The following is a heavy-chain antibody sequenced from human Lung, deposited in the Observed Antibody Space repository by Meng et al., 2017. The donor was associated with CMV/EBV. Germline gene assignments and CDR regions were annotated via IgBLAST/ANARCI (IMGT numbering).Heavy chain of an antibody. J-gene: IGHJ4*02. CDR3: AKAYSSSSVGTNRGFDY. V-gene: IGHV3-23*01. CDR2: ISGSGGST. Sequence: SXAASGFTFSSYAMSWVRQAPGKGLEWVSAISGSGGSTYYADSVKGRFTISRDNSKNTLYLQMNSLRAEDTAVYYCAKAYSSSSVGTNRGFDYWGQGTXVTVSS. D-gene: IGHD6-6*01. CDR1: GFTFSSYA.